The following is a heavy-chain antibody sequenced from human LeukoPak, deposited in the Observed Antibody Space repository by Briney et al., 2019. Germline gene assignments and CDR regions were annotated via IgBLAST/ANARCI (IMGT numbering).Heavy chain of an antibody. CDR3: ARMVRGVIDAFEI. CDR1: GGSISSYY. J-gene: IGHJ3*02. D-gene: IGHD3-10*01. Sequence: SETQSLTCTVSGGSISSYYWSWIRQPPGKGLEWIAYIYYSGTTKYNASPKSRVTMSVDTSKNQFSLKLSSVTAADTAVYYCARMVRGVIDAFEIWGQGTMVTVSS. V-gene: IGHV4-59*01. CDR2: IYYSGTT.